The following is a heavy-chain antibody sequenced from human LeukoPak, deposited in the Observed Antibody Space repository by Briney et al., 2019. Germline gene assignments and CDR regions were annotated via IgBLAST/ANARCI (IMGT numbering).Heavy chain of an antibody. CDR3: ARGDTDYAAPPDF. J-gene: IGHJ4*02. CDR1: GFTFSSHA. Sequence: PGGSLRLSCAASGFTFSSHAMHWVRQAPGKGLEWVTVISYGGTNKYYADSVKGRFTISRDNSKNTLSLQMNSLRTEDTAVYYCARGDTDYAAPPDFWGQGTLVTVSS. V-gene: IGHV3-30-3*01. CDR2: ISYGGTNK. D-gene: IGHD4-17*01.